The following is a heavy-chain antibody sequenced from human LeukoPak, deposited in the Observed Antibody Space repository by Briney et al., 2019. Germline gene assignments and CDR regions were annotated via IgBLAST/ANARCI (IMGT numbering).Heavy chain of an antibody. CDR2: IKQDGSEK. J-gene: IGHJ4*02. CDR1: GFTFSSYW. V-gene: IGHV3-7*03. D-gene: IGHD4-17*01. CDR3: ARGTRDYGDFFDY. Sequence: PGGSLRLSCAASGFTFSSYWMSWVRQAPGKGLEWVANIKQDGSEKYYVDSVKGRFTISRDNAKNSLYLQVNSLRAEDTAVYYCARGTRDYGDFFDYWGQGTLVTVSS.